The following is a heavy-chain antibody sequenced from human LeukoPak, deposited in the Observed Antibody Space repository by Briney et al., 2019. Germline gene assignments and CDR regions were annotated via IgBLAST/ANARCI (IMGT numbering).Heavy chain of an antibody. D-gene: IGHD3-10*02. CDR2: ISHNGGSV. J-gene: IGHJ3*02. CDR3: ARVRELGVDVRPFDI. Sequence: GGSLRLSCAASAFTFSSYAMSWVRQAPGMGLEWVSDISHNGGSVFYADSVKGRFTISRDNSKNTLYLQMNSLRAEDTAIYYFARVRELGVDVRPFDIWGQGTMVTVSS. CDR1: AFTFSSYA. V-gene: IGHV3-23*01.